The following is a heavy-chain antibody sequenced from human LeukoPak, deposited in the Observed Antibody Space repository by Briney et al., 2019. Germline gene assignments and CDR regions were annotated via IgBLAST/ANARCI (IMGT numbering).Heavy chain of an antibody. D-gene: IGHD6-13*01. CDR1: GGTFSSYA. J-gene: IGHJ6*03. CDR3: ARVPLSIAAAGTDFYYYYYMDV. Sequence: GASVKVSCKASGGTFSSYAISWVRQAPGQGLEWMGGIIPIFGTASYAQKFQGRVTITADKSTSTAYMELSSLRSEDTAVYYCARVPLSIAAAGTDFYYYYYMDVWGKGTTVTVSS. CDR2: IIPIFGTA. V-gene: IGHV1-69*06.